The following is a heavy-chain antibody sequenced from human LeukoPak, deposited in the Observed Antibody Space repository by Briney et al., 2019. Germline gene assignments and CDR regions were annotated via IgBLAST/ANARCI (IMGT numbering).Heavy chain of an antibody. J-gene: IGHJ4*02. CDR1: GGSFSGYY. CDR2: INHSGST. Sequence: PSETLSLTCAVYGGSFSGYYWSWIRQPPGKGLEWIGEINHSGSTNYNPSLKSRVTISVDTSKNQFSLKLSSVTAADTAVYYCARHYSSGWYRYLDYWGQGTLVTVS. CDR3: ARHYSSGWYRYLDY. V-gene: IGHV4-34*01. D-gene: IGHD6-19*01.